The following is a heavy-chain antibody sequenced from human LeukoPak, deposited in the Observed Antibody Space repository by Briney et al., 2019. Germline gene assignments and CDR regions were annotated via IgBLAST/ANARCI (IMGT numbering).Heavy chain of an antibody. CDR1: GFTLSTYA. Sequence: GGSLRLSCSASGFTLSTYAMHWVRQAPGKGLEHVSVISGNGGSTYYADSVKGRFTISRDNSKNTLNLQMNSLRAEDTALYYCARDRAMVVGSSWYYDYWGQGTLVTVSS. J-gene: IGHJ4*02. V-gene: IGHV3-64*04. CDR3: ARDRAMVVGSSWYYDY. CDR2: ISGNGGST. D-gene: IGHD5-18*01.